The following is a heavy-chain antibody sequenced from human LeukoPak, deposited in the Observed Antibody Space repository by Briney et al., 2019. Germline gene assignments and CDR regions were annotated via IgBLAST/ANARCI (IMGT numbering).Heavy chain of an antibody. CDR2: INPSGGST. J-gene: IGHJ4*02. D-gene: IGHD3-10*01. CDR3: ARATMVRGVVDY. CDR1: GYTFTSYY. Sequence: ASVKVSCKASGYTFTSYYMHWVRQAPGQGLKWMGIINPSGGSTSYAQKFQGRVTMTRDMSTSTVYMELSSLRSEDTAVYYCARATMVRGVVDYWGQGTLVAVSS. V-gene: IGHV1-46*01.